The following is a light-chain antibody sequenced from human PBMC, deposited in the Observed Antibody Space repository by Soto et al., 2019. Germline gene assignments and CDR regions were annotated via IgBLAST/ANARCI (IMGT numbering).Light chain of an antibody. CDR2: DVN. J-gene: IGLJ1*01. Sequence: QSVLTQPRSVSGSPGQSVTVSCTGTSSDVGGYNHVTWYQQHPGKAPKLMISDVNKRPSGVPDRFSGSKSGNTASLTISGLQAEDEAVYFCCSFAGRIFVFGTGTKLTVL. CDR1: SSDVGGYNH. V-gene: IGLV2-11*01. CDR3: CSFAGRIFV.